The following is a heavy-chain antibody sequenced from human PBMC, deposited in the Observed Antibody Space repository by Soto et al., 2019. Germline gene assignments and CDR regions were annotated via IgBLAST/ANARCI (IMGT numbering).Heavy chain of an antibody. CDR2: IIPIFGTA. CDR3: ARDKPDIVVVPAAIGGYGMDV. CDR1: GGTFSSYA. J-gene: IGHJ6*02. V-gene: IGHV1-69*13. Sequence: ASVKVSCKASGGTFSSYAISWVRQAPGQGLEWMGGIIPIFGTANYAQKFQGRVTITADESTSTAYMELSSLRSEDTAVYYCARDKPDIVVVPAAIGGYGMDVWGQGTTVTVSS. D-gene: IGHD2-2*01.